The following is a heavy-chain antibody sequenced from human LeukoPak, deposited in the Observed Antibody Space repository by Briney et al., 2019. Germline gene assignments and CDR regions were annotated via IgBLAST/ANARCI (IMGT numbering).Heavy chain of an antibody. CDR3: ARLGAGPTYYDFWSGYSSFYFDY. CDR1: GVSTSGGNYY. J-gene: IGHJ4*02. CDR2: ISSSGNT. Sequence: SETLSLTCIVSGVSTSGGNYYWGWIRRPPGKGLEWIGGISSSGNTYYNPSLKSRITISVDTSKNHFSLKLSSVTAADTAVYYCARLGAGPTYYDFWSGYSSFYFDYWGQGTLVTVSS. D-gene: IGHD3-3*01. V-gene: IGHV4-39*02.